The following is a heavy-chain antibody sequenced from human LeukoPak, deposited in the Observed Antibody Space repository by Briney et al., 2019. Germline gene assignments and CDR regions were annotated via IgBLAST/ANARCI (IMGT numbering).Heavy chain of an antibody. D-gene: IGHD6-6*01. CDR3: ARAPLEYSSSSARPFYYYMDV. J-gene: IGHJ6*03. Sequence: ASVKVSCKASGGTFSSYAISWVRQAPGQGLGWMGGIIPIFGTANYAQKFQGRVTITTDESTSTAYMELSSLRSEDTAVYYCARAPLEYSSSSARPFYYYMDVWGKGTTVTVSS. V-gene: IGHV1-69*05. CDR1: GGTFSSYA. CDR2: IIPIFGTA.